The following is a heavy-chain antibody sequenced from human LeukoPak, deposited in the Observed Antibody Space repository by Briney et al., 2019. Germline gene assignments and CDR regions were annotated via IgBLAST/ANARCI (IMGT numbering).Heavy chain of an antibody. V-gene: IGHV1-69*06. CDR3: ARDRDGSGSYYYYYYYMDV. J-gene: IGHJ6*03. D-gene: IGHD3-10*01. Sequence: SVTVSCKASGGTFSSYAISWVRQAPGQGLEGMGRIIPIFGTANYAQKFQGRLTITAYNSTSTAYMELISLRSEDTAVYYCARDRDGSGSYYYYYYYMDVWGKGTTVTVSS. CDR1: GGTFSSYA. CDR2: IIPIFGTA.